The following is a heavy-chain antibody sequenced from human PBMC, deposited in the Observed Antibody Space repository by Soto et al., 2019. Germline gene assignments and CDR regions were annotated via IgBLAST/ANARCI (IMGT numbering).Heavy chain of an antibody. D-gene: IGHD1-26*01. J-gene: IGHJ4*02. CDR3: ARVKRSGCSMHDC. V-gene: IGHV3-7*04. CDR1: GFIFGTYW. CDR2: INQDGSEK. Sequence: EVQLVESGGDLVQPGGSLRLSCATSGFIFGTYWMTWVRQAPGKGLEWVAIINQDGSEKYYVDSVKGRFTISRDNAKNSLYLQMNSLRADDTAVYYCARVKRSGCSMHDCWGQGTVVTVSS.